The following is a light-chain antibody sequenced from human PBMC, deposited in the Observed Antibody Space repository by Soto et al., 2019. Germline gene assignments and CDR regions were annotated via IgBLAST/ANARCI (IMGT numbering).Light chain of an antibody. CDR2: GAS. CDR1: QSVRTSY. J-gene: IGKJ4*01. V-gene: IGKV3-20*01. Sequence: DIVLTQSPGTLSLSPGARATLSCRASQSVRTSYLTWYQQKPGQAPRLLIYGASSRATGIPDKFSGSGSGTDFTLTISRLEPEDFAVYYCQQYGTSPLTFGGGTKVEIK. CDR3: QQYGTSPLT.